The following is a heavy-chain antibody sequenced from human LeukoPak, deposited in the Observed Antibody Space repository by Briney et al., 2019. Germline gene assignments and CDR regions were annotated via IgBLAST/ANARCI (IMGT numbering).Heavy chain of an antibody. CDR2: ISAYNGNT. V-gene: IGHV1-18*01. D-gene: IGHD2-2*01. J-gene: IGHJ6*03. CDR3: ARGTGTSHYYYYYYMDV. CDR1: GYTFTSYG. Sequence: ASVKVSCKASGYTFTSYGISWVRQAPGQGLEWMGWISAYNGNTNYAQKLQGRVTMTTDTSTSTAYMELRSLRSDDTAVYYCARGTGTSHYYYYYYMDVWGKGTTDTVSS.